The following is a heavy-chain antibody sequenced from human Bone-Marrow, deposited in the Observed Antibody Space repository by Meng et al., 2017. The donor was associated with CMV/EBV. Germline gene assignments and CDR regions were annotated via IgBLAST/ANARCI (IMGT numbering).Heavy chain of an antibody. V-gene: IGHV3-49*04. CDR1: GFTFGDYA. Sequence: GESLRLSCTASGFTFGDYAMSWVRQAPGKGLEWVGFIRSKAYGGTTQYAASVKGRFTISRDDSKSIACLQMNSLKTEDTAVYYCTRDADAWELNFDYWGQGALVTVSS. CDR2: IRSKAYGGTT. J-gene: IGHJ4*02. CDR3: TRDADAWELNFDY. D-gene: IGHD1-26*01.